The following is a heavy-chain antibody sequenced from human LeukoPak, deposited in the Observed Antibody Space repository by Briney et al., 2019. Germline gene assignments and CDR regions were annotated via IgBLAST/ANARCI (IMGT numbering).Heavy chain of an antibody. CDR1: GGSISSYY. CDR2: IYTSGST. D-gene: IGHD6-19*01. CDR3: ARVMYSSGWYKSPFDY. J-gene: IGHJ4*02. Sequence: PSETLSLTCTVSGGSISSYYWSWIRQPAGKGLEWIGHIYTSGSTYYNPSLKSRVTISVDTSKNQFSLKLSSVTAADTAVYYCARVMYSSGWYKSPFDYWGQGTLVTVSS. V-gene: IGHV4-4*07.